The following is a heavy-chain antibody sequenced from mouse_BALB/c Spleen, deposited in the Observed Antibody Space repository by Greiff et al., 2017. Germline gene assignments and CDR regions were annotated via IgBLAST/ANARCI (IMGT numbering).Heavy chain of an antibody. D-gene: IGHD2-12*01. CDR3: ARSGGFYDDAMDY. J-gene: IGHJ4*01. Sequence: EVKLEESGGGLVQPGGSLKLSCAASGFTFSSYTMSWVRQTPEKRLEWVAYISNGGGSTYYPDTVKGRFTISRDNAKNTLYLQMSSLKSEDTAMYYCARSGGFYDDAMDYWGQGTSVTVSS. CDR2: ISNGGGST. V-gene: IGHV5-12-2*01. CDR1: GFTFSSYT.